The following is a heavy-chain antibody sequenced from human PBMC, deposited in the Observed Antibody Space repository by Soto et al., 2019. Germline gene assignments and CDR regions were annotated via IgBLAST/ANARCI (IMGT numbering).Heavy chain of an antibody. J-gene: IGHJ4*02. CDR2: IYYSGST. CDR3: AREKREGYSSSCPDY. V-gene: IGHV4-31*03. D-gene: IGHD6-13*01. Sequence: SETLSLTCTVSGGSISSGGYYWSWIRQHPGKGLEWIGYIYYSGSTYYNPSLKSRVTISVDTSKNQFSLKLSSVTAADTAVYYCAREKREGYSSSCPDYWGQGTLVTVSS. CDR1: GGSISSGGYY.